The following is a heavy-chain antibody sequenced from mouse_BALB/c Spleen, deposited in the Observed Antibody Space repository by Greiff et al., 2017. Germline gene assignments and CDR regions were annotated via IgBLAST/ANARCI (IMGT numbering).Heavy chain of an antibody. V-gene: IGHV5-6-5*01. D-gene: IGHD2-3*01. CDR3: ARALDGYPYYFDY. J-gene: IGHJ2*01. CDR2: ISSGGST. CDR1: GFTFSSYA. Sequence: VQLKESGGGLVKPGGSLKLSCAASGFTFSSYAMSWVRQTPEKRLEWVASISSGGSTYYPDSVKGRFTISRDNARNILYLQMSSLRSEDTAMYYCARALDGYPYYFDYWGQGTTLTVSS.